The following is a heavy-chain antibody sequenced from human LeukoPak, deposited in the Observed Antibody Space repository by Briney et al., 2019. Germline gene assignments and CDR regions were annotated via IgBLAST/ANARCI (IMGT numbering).Heavy chain of an antibody. CDR3: ARISSSRYYFDY. CDR1: GYTFTSYA. Sequence: PGGSLRLSCAASGYTFTSYAMSWVRQAPGKGLEWVANIKLDGSEKYYVDSVKGRFTISRDDAKNSVYLQINSLSAEDTAVYYCARISSSRYYFDYWGQGTLVTVSS. J-gene: IGHJ4*02. V-gene: IGHV3-7*01. D-gene: IGHD6-13*01. CDR2: IKLDGSEK.